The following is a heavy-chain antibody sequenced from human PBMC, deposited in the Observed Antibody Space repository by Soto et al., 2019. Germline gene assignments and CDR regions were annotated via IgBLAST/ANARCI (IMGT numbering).Heavy chain of an antibody. J-gene: IGHJ4*02. V-gene: IGHV3-23*01. Sequence: EVQLLDSGGGLVQPGGSLRLSCEASGFTFSNYAMNWVRQAPGKGLEWVLGISGGGDNTYYADSVKGRFTISRDNSKNTVFLHMNSLRAEDTAVYYCAKERIARGFDYWGQGTLVTVSS. CDR2: ISGGGDNT. CDR3: AKERIARGFDY. CDR1: GFTFSNYA.